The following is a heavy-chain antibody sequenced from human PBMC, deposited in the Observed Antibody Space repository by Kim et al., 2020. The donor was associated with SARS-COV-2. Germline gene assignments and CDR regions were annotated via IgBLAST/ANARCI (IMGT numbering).Heavy chain of an antibody. V-gene: IGHV4-34*01. CDR2: INHSGRN. J-gene: IGHJ4*02. Sequence: SETLSLTCAVYGVSFSGYYWSWIRQPPGKGLEWIGEINHSGRNNYNPSLKSRVTISVDTSKNQFPLKLTSVTAADTAVYYCARRLSNTSGWGSHYCDLWGQGTLVTVSS. CDR1: GVSFSGYY. D-gene: IGHD3-10*01. CDR3: ARRLSNTSGWGSHYCDL.